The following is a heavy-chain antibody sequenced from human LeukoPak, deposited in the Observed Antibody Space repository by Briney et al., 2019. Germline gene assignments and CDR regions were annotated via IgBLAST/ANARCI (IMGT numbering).Heavy chain of an antibody. CDR3: ARDGNYYNTIPANDAFDI. CDR2: INPNSDGT. CDR1: GYTFTGYY. D-gene: IGHD3-10*01. J-gene: IGHJ3*02. Sequence: ASVKVSCKASGYTFTGYYMHWVRQAPGQGLEWMGWINPNSDGTNYAQKLQDRVTITTNTSTSTAYMELRSLRSDDTAVYYCARDGNYYNTIPANDAFDIWGQGTMVTVSS. V-gene: IGHV1-2*02.